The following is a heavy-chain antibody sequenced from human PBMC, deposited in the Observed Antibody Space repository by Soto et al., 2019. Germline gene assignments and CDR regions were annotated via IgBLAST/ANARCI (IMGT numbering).Heavy chain of an antibody. D-gene: IGHD5-12*01. J-gene: IGHJ3*02. CDR1: GFTFNTYW. V-gene: IGHV3-74*01. CDR3: ARALIAYEAFHM. CDR2: INSDGSAT. Sequence: EVQLVESGGGLVQPGGSLRLSCAASGFTFNTYWMHWVRQVPGKGLVWVSRINSDGSATTYADSVKGRFTISRDNAKNTLYLQMNSLRVEDTAVYYCARALIAYEAFHMWGQGTMVTVSS.